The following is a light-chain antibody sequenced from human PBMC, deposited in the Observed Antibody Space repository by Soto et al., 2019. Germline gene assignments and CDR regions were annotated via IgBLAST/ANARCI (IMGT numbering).Light chain of an antibody. CDR3: HQYVDSPQT. CDR2: AAS. J-gene: IGKJ2*01. Sequence: EVVLTQSPGTLSLSPGERATLSCRASQSVSTSLVAWYQKNPDQARMLIIHAASTADSGIPARCRGSGCGKYFTLTISSLAPEDSAVYFCHQYVDSPQTFGQGTKVE. CDR1: QSVSTSL. V-gene: IGKV3-20*01.